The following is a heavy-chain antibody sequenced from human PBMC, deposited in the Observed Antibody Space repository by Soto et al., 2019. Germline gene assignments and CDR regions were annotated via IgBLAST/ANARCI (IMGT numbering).Heavy chain of an antibody. CDR3: TTHAEYGVPPKFHY. D-gene: IGHD4-17*01. CDR1: GFTFSNDW. J-gene: IGHJ4*02. CDR2: IKSKINSATT. Sequence: EVQLVESGGGLVKPGGSLRLSCAASGFTFSNDWMNWVRQAPGKGLEWVGRIKSKINSATTYYAATVKGRFTISIHDSKNTLYLKINSLNTENTAVYYCTTHAEYGVPPKFHYWAQGALLHVSS. V-gene: IGHV3-15*07.